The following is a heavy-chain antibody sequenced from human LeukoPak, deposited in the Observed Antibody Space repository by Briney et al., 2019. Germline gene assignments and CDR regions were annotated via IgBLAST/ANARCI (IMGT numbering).Heavy chain of an antibody. Sequence: ASGKVSCKASGYIFTRYYLHWVRQAPGQGLEWMGIINPSGGSTSYVQKFQGRVTMTRDTSTSTVYMELSNLRSEDTAVYYCARAGLSKGGFDYWGQGTLVTISS. V-gene: IGHV1-46*03. CDR3: ARAGLSKGGFDY. J-gene: IGHJ4*02. CDR2: INPSGGST. CDR1: GYIFTRYY. D-gene: IGHD5/OR15-5a*01.